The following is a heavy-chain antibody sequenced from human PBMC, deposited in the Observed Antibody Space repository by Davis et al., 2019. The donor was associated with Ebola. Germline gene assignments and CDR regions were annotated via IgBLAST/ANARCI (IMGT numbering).Heavy chain of an antibody. J-gene: IGHJ4*02. Sequence: SETLSLTCTVSGGSISSYYWSWIRQPPGKGLEWIGEINHSGSTNYNPSLTSRVTISVDTSKNQFSLKLSSVTAADTAVYYCARPQRYCSGGSCYSRNYFDYWGPGTLVTVSS. CDR2: INHSGST. V-gene: IGHV4-34*01. CDR1: GGSISSYY. CDR3: ARPQRYCSGGSCYSRNYFDY. D-gene: IGHD2-15*01.